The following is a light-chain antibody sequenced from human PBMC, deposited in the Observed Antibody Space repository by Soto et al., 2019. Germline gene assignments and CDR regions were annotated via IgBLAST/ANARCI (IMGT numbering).Light chain of an antibody. V-gene: IGKV1-17*01. CDR3: LQHNGYHGT. J-gene: IGKJ1*01. CDR2: AAS. Sequence: DIQMTQSPSSLSASVGDSVTITCRGSQAISNDLGWYQQKPGKAPKRLIYAASSSQSGVPSRFIGSRVWTEFTPTISSVQPDDFATYYCLQHNGYHGTFGQGTMVEIK. CDR1: QAISND.